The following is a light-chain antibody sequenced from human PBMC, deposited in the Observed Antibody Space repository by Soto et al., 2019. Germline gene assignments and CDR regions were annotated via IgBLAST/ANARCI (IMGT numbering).Light chain of an antibody. Sequence: QSALTQPASVSGSPGQSIAISCTGTSSDVGVYNVVSWYQHHPGKAPKLMIYDVSNRPSGVSNRFSGSKSGNTASLTISGVQAEDEAYYYCSSYTSSNTLWVFGGGTKLIVL. CDR1: SSDVGVYNV. J-gene: IGLJ3*02. CDR3: SSYTSSNTLWV. CDR2: DVS. V-gene: IGLV2-14*03.